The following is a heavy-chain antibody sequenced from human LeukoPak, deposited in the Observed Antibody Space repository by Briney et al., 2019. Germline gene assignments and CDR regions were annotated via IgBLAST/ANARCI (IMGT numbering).Heavy chain of an antibody. V-gene: IGHV3-23*01. Sequence: GGSLRLSCAASGFTSSNSAMSWVRQAPGKGLEWVSATSTSGGSAYYADSVKGRFTISRDNSKNTLYLQMDSLRADDTAVYYCARYSGSYYYPPAWDLWGQGTLVTISS. J-gene: IGHJ4*02. CDR2: TSTSGGSA. D-gene: IGHD1-26*01. CDR3: ARYSGSYYYPPAWDL. CDR1: GFTSSNSA.